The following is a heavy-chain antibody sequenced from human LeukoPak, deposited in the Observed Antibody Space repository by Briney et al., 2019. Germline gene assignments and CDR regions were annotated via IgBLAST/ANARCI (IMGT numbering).Heavy chain of an antibody. J-gene: IGHJ4*02. Sequence: PSETLSLTCAVYGGSFSGYYWSWIRQPPGKWLEWIGEINHSGSTNYNPSLKSRVTISVDTSKNQFSLKLSSVTAADTAVYYCARDPHLDSSGYWGQGTLVTVSS. CDR1: GGSFSGYY. V-gene: IGHV4-34*01. CDR2: INHSGST. D-gene: IGHD3-22*01. CDR3: ARDPHLDSSGY.